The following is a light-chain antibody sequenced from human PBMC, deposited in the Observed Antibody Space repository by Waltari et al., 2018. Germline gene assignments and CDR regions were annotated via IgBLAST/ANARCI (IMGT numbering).Light chain of an antibody. CDR3: QQRSDWLLT. CDR1: QCVRSD. CDR2: DAS. V-gene: IGKV3-11*01. Sequence: CRASQCVRSDLAGHQQKSGQAPRLPIYDASNRATGIPARFSGGGSGTDFTLTISSLEPEHFAVYYCQQRSDWLLTFGGGTKVEIK. J-gene: IGKJ4*01.